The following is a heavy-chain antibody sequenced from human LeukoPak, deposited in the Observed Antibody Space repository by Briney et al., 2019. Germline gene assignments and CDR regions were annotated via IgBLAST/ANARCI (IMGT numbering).Heavy chain of an antibody. V-gene: IGHV4-34*01. Sequence: SETLSLTCAVYGGSFSGYYWSWIRQPPGKGLEWIGEINHSGSTNYNPSLKSRVTISVDTSKNQFSLKLSSVTAADTAVYYCARNGVPYSSSWLDYWGQGTLVTVSS. CDR1: GGSFSGYY. CDR3: ARNGVPYSSSWLDY. J-gene: IGHJ4*02. CDR2: INHSGST. D-gene: IGHD6-13*01.